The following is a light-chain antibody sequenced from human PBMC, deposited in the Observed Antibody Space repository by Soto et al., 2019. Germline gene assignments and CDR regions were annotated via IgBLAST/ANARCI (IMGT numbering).Light chain of an antibody. CDR2: EGV. CDR3: CSYVGATTYV. CDR1: ASNIGGYNL. J-gene: IGLJ1*01. V-gene: IGLV2-23*01. Sequence: QAVVTQPASVSGSPGQSITITCTGSASNIGGYNLVSWYQHHAGKAPKVIIYEGVKRPSGVSNRFSGFKSGTTASLTISGLQAEDEADYYCCSYVGATTYVFGSGTKLTVL.